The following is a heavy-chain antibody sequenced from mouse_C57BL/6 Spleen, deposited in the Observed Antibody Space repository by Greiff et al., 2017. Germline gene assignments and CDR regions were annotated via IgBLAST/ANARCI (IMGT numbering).Heavy chain of an antibody. Sequence: QVQLQQSGPELVKPGASVKISCKASGYAFSSSWMNWVKQRPGKGLEWIGRIYPGDGDTNYNGKFKGKATLTADKSSSTAYMQLSSLTSEDSAVYFWASPYYGSSYGYAMDYWGQGTSVTVSS. D-gene: IGHD1-1*01. CDR2: IYPGDGDT. J-gene: IGHJ4*01. CDR3: ASPYYGSSYGYAMDY. V-gene: IGHV1-82*01. CDR1: GYAFSSSW.